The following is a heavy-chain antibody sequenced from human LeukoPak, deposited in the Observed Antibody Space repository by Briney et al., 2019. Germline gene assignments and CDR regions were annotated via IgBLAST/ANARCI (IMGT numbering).Heavy chain of an antibody. CDR2: IYPGDSDT. V-gene: IGHV5-51*01. CDR1: GCRFNNYW. CDR3: TRQSYTYAPFDY. J-gene: IGHJ4*02. D-gene: IGHD5-18*01. Sequence: GESLKISCKGSGCRFNNYWIGWVGQMPGTGLEWMGIIYPGDSDTRYSPSLQGQVTISADRSISTGYLQWLRPTAPDTAMYYCTRQSYTYAPFDYWGQGTLVTVSS.